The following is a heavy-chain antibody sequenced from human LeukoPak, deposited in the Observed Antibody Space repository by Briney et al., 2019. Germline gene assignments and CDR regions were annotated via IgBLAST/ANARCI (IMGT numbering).Heavy chain of an antibody. J-gene: IGHJ5*02. D-gene: IGHD5-18*01. CDR1: GGSFSGYY. Sequence: NPSETLSLTCAVYGGSFSGYYWSWIRQPPGKGLEWIGEINHSGSTNYNPSLKSRVTISVDTSKNQFSLKLSSVTAADTAVYYCARGLPESWIQLCTFDPWGQGTLVTVSS. CDR3: ARGLPESWIQLCTFDP. V-gene: IGHV4-34*01. CDR2: INHSGST.